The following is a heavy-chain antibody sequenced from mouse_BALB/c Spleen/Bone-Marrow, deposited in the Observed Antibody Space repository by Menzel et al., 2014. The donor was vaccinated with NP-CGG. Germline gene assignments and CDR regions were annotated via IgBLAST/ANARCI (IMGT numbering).Heavy chain of an antibody. D-gene: IGHD2-10*01. Sequence: DVKLVESGGGLVKPGGSLKLSCAASGFAFSSYDMSWVRQTPEKRLEWVAYISSGGGSTYYPDTVKGRFTISRDNAKNTLYLQMSSRKSEDTAMYYCARQGAYYGNYKYFDVWGAGTTVTVSS. V-gene: IGHV5-12-1*01. CDR3: ARQGAYYGNYKYFDV. CDR2: ISSGGGST. CDR1: GFAFSSYD. J-gene: IGHJ1*01.